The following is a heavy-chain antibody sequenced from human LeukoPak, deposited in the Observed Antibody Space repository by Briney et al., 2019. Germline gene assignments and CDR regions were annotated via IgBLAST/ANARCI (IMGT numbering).Heavy chain of an antibody. V-gene: IGHV1-69*04. CDR3: ARDQWRFGYNLGFDI. CDR1: GGTFSSYA. J-gene: IGHJ3*02. D-gene: IGHD1-14*01. CDR2: IIPILGIA. Sequence: GSSVKVSCKASGGTFSSYAISWVRQAPGQGLEWMGRIIPILGIANYAQKFQGRVTITADKSTSTAYMELSSLRSEDTAVYYCARDQWRFGYNLGFDIWGQGTMVTVSS.